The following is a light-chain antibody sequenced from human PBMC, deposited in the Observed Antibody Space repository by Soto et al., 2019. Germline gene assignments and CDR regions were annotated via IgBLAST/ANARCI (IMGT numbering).Light chain of an antibody. CDR1: QGISSY. J-gene: IGKJ3*01. CDR3: QKYNSVPFT. Sequence: IQLTQSPSSLSASVGDRVTITCRASQGISSYLAWYQQKPGKAPKLLIYAASTLQSGVPSRFSGSGSGTDFTLTISSLQPEDVATYYCQKYNSVPFTFGPGTKVEIK. V-gene: IGKV1-9*01. CDR2: AAS.